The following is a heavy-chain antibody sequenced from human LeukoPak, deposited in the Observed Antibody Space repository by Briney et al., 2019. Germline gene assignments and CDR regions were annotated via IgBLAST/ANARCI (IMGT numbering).Heavy chain of an antibody. Sequence: GESRKISCKGSGYSFTSYWSGWVRQMHGKGLEWMGIIYPSDSDTRYSPSFQGQVTISADKSISTAYLQWSSLKASDTAMYYCARGGNSNLHWLDPWGQGTLVTVSS. CDR2: IYPSDSDT. J-gene: IGHJ5*02. V-gene: IGHV5-51*01. CDR3: ARGGNSNLHWLDP. D-gene: IGHD4-23*01. CDR1: GYSFTSYW.